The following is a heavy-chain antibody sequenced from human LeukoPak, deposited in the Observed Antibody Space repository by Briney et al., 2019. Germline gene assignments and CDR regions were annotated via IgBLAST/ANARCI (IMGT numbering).Heavy chain of an antibody. V-gene: IGHV3-30-3*01. CDR2: ISSDGNTK. D-gene: IGHD1-26*01. CDR3: ARRRIVGSTDDAFDI. CDR1: GFTFSSYA. Sequence: GGSLRLSCAASGFTFSSYAMHWVRQAPGKGLEWAAVISSDGNTKYYADSVKGRFTISRDNSNNTLYLQMNSLRADDTAIYYCARRRIVGSTDDAFDIWGQGTMVTLSS. J-gene: IGHJ3*02.